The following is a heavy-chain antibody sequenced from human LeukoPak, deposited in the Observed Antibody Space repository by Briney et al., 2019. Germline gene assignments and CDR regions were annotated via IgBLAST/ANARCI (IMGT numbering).Heavy chain of an antibody. CDR1: GYTFISYG. Sequence: ASVKVSCKASGYTFISYGISWVRQAPGQGLEWMGWISAYNGNTNYAQKLQGRVTMTTDTSTSTAFMELRSLRSDDTAVYYCARDGTGDAVYYYYMDVWGKGTTVTVSS. CDR3: ARDGTGDAVYYYYMDV. J-gene: IGHJ6*03. V-gene: IGHV1-18*01. D-gene: IGHD7-27*01. CDR2: ISAYNGNT.